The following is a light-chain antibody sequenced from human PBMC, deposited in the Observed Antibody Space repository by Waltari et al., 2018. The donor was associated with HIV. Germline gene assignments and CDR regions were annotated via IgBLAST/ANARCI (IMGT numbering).Light chain of an antibody. CDR1: SSNIGAGYD. V-gene: IGLV1-40*01. Sequence: QSVLTQPPSVSGAPGQRVTISCTGSSSNIGAGYDVHWYQQLPGTAPKPLIYGNSDRPSGVPDRFSGSKSGTSASRAITGLQAEDEADYYCQSYDSSLSAVVFGGGTKLTVL. CDR3: QSYDSSLSAVV. J-gene: IGLJ2*01. CDR2: GNS.